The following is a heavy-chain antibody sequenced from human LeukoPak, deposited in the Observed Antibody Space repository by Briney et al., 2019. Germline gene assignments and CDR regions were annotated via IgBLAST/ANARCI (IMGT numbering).Heavy chain of an antibody. J-gene: IGHJ4*02. CDR1: GYTLTELS. CDR2: FDPEHGET. D-gene: IGHD3-22*01. CDR3: ATYPLKITMIVVVTSKYYFDY. V-gene: IGHV1-24*01. Sequence: ASVKVSCKVSGYTLTELSMHWVRQAPGKGLEWMGGFDPEHGETIYAQKFQGRVTMTEDTSTDTAYMELSSLRSEDTAVYYCATYPLKITMIVVVTSKYYFDYWGQGTLVTVSS.